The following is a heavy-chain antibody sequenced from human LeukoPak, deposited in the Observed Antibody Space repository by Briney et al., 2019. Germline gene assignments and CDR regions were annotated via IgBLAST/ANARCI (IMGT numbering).Heavy chain of an antibody. D-gene: IGHD1-1*01. J-gene: IGHJ4*02. CDR2: ISSSSSYI. Sequence: GGSLRLSCAASGFTFSSYSMNWVRQAPGKGLEWVSSISSSSSYIYHADSVKGRFTISRDNAKNSLYLQMNSLRAEDTAVYYCARDLAGSDGSFDYWGQGTLVTVSS. CDR3: ARDLAGSDGSFDY. V-gene: IGHV3-21*01. CDR1: GFTFSSYS.